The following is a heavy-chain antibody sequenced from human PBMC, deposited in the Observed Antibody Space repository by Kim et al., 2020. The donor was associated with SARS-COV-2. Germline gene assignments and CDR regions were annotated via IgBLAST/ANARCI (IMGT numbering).Heavy chain of an antibody. V-gene: IGHV4-34*01. CDR2: INHSGST. CDR3: ARGKRYCSSTSCYTRTGRAAWFDP. CDR1: GGSFSGYY. J-gene: IGHJ5*02. D-gene: IGHD2-2*02. Sequence: SETLSLTCAVYGGSFSGYYWSWIRQPPGKGLEWIGEINHSGSTNYNPSLKSRVTVSVDTSKNQFSLKLSSVTAADTAVYYCARGKRYCSSTSCYTRTGRAAWFDPWGQGTLVTVSS.